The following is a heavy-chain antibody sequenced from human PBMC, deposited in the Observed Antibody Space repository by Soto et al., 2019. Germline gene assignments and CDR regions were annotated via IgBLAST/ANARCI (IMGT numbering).Heavy chain of an antibody. CDR1: GYTFTSYA. CDR3: ARTFQLLYLGEFSYYFDY. J-gene: IGHJ4*02. Sequence: ASVKVSCKASGYTFTSYAMHWVRQAPRQRLEWMGWINAGNGNTKYSQKFQGRVTITRDTSASTAYMELSSLRSEDTAVYYCARTFQLLYLGEFSYYFDYWGQGTLVTVSS. D-gene: IGHD3-16*01. V-gene: IGHV1-3*01. CDR2: INAGNGNT.